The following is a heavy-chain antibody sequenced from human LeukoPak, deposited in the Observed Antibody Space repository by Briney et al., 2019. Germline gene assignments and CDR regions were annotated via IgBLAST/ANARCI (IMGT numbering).Heavy chain of an antibody. CDR1: EFTFSHHW. J-gene: IGHJ4*02. CDR3: ATYRQVLLPFES. V-gene: IGHV3-7*03. CDR2: IKQDGSET. D-gene: IGHD2-8*02. Sequence: GGSLRLSCAASEFTFSHHWMTWVRQAPGKGLELVANIKQDGSETYYVDSVKGRFTISRDNAKNSLDMQMNSLRAEDTAIYYCATYRQVLLPFESWGQGTLVTVSS.